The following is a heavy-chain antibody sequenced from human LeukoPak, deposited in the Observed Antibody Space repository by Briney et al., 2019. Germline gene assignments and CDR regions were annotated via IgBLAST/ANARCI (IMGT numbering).Heavy chain of an antibody. J-gene: IGHJ1*01. V-gene: IGHV4-4*07. CDR1: GLSISTYY. CDR3: ARDVGKAY. D-gene: IGHD4-23*01. CDR2: IHSSGNT. Sequence: SETLSLTCTVSGLSISTYYWSWFRHPAGKGLEWMGRIHSSGNTNYNPSLQRRVSLSIVTSPNQFSLRLPSLTAAGTAVYFCARDVGKAYWGQGLLDIVSS.